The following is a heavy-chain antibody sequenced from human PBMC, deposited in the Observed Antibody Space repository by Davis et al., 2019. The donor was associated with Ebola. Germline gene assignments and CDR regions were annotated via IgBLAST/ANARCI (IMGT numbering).Heavy chain of an antibody. D-gene: IGHD3-22*01. CDR2: ISGSGGST. J-gene: IGHJ5*02. CDR3: ARDSFGSGYRGWFDP. CDR1: GFTFSSYA. V-gene: IGHV3-23*01. Sequence: GESLKISCAASGFTFSSYAMSWVRQAPGKGLEWVSAISGSGGSTYYADSVKGRFTISRDNAKNSLYLQMNSLRAEDTAVYYCARDSFGSGYRGWFDPWGQGTLVTVSS.